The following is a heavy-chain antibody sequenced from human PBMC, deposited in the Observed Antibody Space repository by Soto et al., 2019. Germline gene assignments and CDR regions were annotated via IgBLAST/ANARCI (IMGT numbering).Heavy chain of an antibody. CDR1: GGSFSGYY. CDR3: ARDLGYCSGGSCNYFDY. V-gene: IGHV4-34*01. CDR2: INHSGST. Sequence: PSETLSLTCAVYGGSFSGYYWSWIRQPPGKGLEWIGEINHSGSTNYNPSLKSRVTISVDTSKNQFSLKLSSVTAADTAVYYCARDLGYCSGGSCNYFDYWGQGTLVTVSS. J-gene: IGHJ4*02. D-gene: IGHD2-15*01.